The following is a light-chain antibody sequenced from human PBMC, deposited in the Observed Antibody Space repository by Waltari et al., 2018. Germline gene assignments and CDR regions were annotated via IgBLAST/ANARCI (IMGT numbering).Light chain of an antibody. CDR1: SSDVGGYNY. CDR2: DVS. J-gene: IGLJ2*01. Sequence: QSALTQPRSVSGSPGQSVTISCTGTSSDVGGYNYVSWYQQHPGKAPKRMIYDVSKRPSGVLDRFSGSKSGNTASLTISGLQAEDEADYYCCSYAGSYTFVVFGGGTKLTVL. CDR3: CSYAGSYTFVV. V-gene: IGLV2-11*01.